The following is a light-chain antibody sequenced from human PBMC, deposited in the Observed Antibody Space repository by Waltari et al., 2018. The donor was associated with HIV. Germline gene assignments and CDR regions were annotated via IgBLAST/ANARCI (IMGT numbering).Light chain of an antibody. CDR3: QRYSTSPPYT. V-gene: IGKV3-20*01. CDR2: GAS. Sequence: EIVLTQSPGTLSLSPGERATLSCRASQHISGSYLAWYQQKPGQAPRFLIYGASSRAAGIPDRVSGSGSGTDFTLTISRLEPEDFAVYYCQRYSTSPPYTFGQGTKLEI. J-gene: IGKJ2*01. CDR1: QHISGSY.